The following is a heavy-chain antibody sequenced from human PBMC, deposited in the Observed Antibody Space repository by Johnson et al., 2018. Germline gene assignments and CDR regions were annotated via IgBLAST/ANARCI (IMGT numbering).Heavy chain of an antibody. J-gene: IGHJ6*03. V-gene: IGHV3-30*18. Sequence: QVQLVQSGGGVVQPGRSLRLSCAASGFTFSSFGMHWVRQAPGKGLEWVAVISYDGSNKYYADSVKGQFTISRDNSKNTLYLQMNSLRVEDRALYYCAKSPPRSLATPSYMDVWGKGTTVTVSS. CDR2: ISYDGSNK. CDR3: AKSPPRSLATPSYMDV. CDR1: GFTFSSFG. D-gene: IGHD6-6*01.